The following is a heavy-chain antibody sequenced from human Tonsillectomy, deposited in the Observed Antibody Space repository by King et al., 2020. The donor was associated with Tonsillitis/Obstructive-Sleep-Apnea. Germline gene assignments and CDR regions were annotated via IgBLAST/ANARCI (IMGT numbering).Heavy chain of an antibody. D-gene: IGHD3-22*01. CDR1: GGSISSSSYY. CDR2: IYYSGST. Sequence: PLQESGPGLVKPSETLSLTCTVSGGSISSSSYYWGWIRQPPGKGLEWIGSIYYSGSTYYNPSLKSRVTISVDTSKNQFSLKLSSVTAADTAVYYGARHDYYDSSGYFSAERIDYWGQGTLVTVSS. V-gene: IGHV4-39*01. CDR3: ARHDYYDSSGYFSAERIDY. J-gene: IGHJ4*02.